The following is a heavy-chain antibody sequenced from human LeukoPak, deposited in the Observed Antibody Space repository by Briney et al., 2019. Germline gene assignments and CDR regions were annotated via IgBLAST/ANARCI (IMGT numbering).Heavy chain of an antibody. D-gene: IGHD6-13*01. Sequence: SETPSLTCAVYGGSFSGYYWSWIRQPPGKGLEWIGEINHSGSTNYNPSLKSRVTISVDTSKNQFSLKLSSVTAADTAVYYCARDKIGSAHWGQGTMVTVSS. CDR2: INHSGST. CDR1: GGSFSGYY. J-gene: IGHJ3*01. CDR3: ARDKIGSAH. V-gene: IGHV4-34*01.